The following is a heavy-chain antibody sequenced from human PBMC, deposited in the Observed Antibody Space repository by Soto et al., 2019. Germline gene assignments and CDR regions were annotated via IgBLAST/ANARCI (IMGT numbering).Heavy chain of an antibody. V-gene: IGHV1-69*08. CDR3: ARDVDDYGDLTAWFDP. CDR1: GGTLSSYT. CDR2: IIPIFDIT. J-gene: IGHJ5*02. D-gene: IGHD4-17*01. Sequence: QVQLVQSGAEVKKPGSSVKVSCKASGGTLSSYTISWVRQAPGQGLEWMGRIIPIFDITNYAQKFQGRITITADKSTSTAYMELSSLRSEDTAVYYCARDVDDYGDLTAWFDPWGQGTLVTVSS.